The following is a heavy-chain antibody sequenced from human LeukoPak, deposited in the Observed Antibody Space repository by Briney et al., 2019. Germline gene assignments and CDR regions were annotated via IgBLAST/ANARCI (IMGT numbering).Heavy chain of an antibody. Sequence: PSETLSLTCPVSGGSFSSYLWHWLRQPAGKGLEWIGRIHTSGSINYNPSLRVTMSVDTTKNQFSLNLSSVTAADTAVYYCARESTTVGAIGAFDIWGQGTMVTVSS. J-gene: IGHJ3*02. CDR3: ARESTTVGAIGAFDI. D-gene: IGHD1-26*01. CDR1: GGSFSSYL. CDR2: IHTSGSI. V-gene: IGHV4-4*07.